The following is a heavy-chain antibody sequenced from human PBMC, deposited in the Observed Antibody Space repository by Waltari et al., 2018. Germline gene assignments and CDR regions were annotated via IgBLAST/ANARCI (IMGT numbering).Heavy chain of an antibody. Sequence: QLQLQESGPGLVRPSETLSLTCTVSGGSITTNYNWAWIRQPPGKGLEWMGNMQYRGGTFYNPSLMSRVTISLDTSKNQFSLTLTSVDAADTAVYFCGRIAFGDDGGYFQYWGQGTLVTVSS. CDR1: GGSITTNYN. D-gene: IGHD4-17*01. J-gene: IGHJ1*01. V-gene: IGHV4-39*01. CDR3: GRIAFGDDGGYFQY. CDR2: MQYRGGT.